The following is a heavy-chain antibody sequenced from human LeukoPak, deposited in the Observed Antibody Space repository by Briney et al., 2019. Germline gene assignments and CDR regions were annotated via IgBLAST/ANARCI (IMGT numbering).Heavy chain of an antibody. D-gene: IGHD3-16*01. V-gene: IGHV3-64D*08. Sequence: GGSLRLSCSASGFTFSSYAIHWVRQAPGKGLEYVSEIGNSGGYTHYADSVTGRLTISRDNSKNILYLHMSSLKTEDTAVYYCVKTMVTFGGLIRTDVFDIWGQGTMVIVS. J-gene: IGHJ3*02. CDR3: VKTMVTFGGLIRTDVFDI. CDR1: GFTFSSYA. CDR2: IGNSGGYT.